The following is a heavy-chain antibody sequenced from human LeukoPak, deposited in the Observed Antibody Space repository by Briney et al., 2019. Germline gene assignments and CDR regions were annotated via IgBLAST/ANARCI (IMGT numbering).Heavy chain of an antibody. CDR3: AREIRSRGTGWFDP. CDR1: GGPVSSVRYY. V-gene: IGHV4-61*01. CDR2: IYYSGTT. D-gene: IGHD1-1*01. Sequence: PSGSLSLTCTVSGGPVSSVRYYWRSIRHPPGKGLSWVVYIYYSGTTNYNPSLKSRVTISVDTSKNQFSLKLSSVTAADTAVYYCAREIRSRGTGWFDPWGQGTLVTVSS. J-gene: IGHJ5*02.